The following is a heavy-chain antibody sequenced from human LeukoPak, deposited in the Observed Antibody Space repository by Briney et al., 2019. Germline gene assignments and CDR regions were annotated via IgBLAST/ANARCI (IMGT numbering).Heavy chain of an antibody. CDR2: IYYSGST. CDR3: ARHVHTVAAPLLYFDY. D-gene: IGHD2-15*01. J-gene: IGHJ4*02. Sequence: SETLSLTCTVSGGSISSSSYSWGWIRQPPGKGLQWIASIYYSGSTNYNPSLKSRVTISVDTSKNQFSLKLSSVTAADTAVYYCARHVHTVAAPLLYFDYWGQGTLVTVSS. CDR1: GGSISSSSYS. V-gene: IGHV4-39*01.